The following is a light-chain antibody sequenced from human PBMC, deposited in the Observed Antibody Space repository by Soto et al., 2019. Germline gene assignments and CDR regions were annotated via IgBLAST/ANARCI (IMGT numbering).Light chain of an antibody. Sequence: QSALTQPASVSGSPGQSITISCTGTSSDVGGYNYVSWYQQPPGKAPKLMIYEVNNRPSGVSHRFSGSKSGNTASLTISGLPAEDEADYYCSSYTSSSTWLFGGGTKLTVL. CDR3: SSYTSSSTWL. CDR2: EVN. CDR1: SSDVGGYNY. V-gene: IGLV2-14*01. J-gene: IGLJ3*02.